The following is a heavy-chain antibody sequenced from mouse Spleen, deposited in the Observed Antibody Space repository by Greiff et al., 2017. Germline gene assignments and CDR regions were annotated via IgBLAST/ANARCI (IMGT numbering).Heavy chain of an antibody. V-gene: IGHV1S29*02. CDR3: ATGVYDGYYFDY. CDR1: GYTFTDYN. Sequence: EVQLQQSGPELVKPGASVKISCKASGYTFTDYNMHWVKQSHGKSLEWIGYIYPYNGGTGYNQKFKSKATLTVDNSSSTAYMELRSLTSEDSAVYYCATGVYDGYYFDYWGQGTTLTVSS. D-gene: IGHD2-3*01. J-gene: IGHJ2*01. CDR2: IYPYNGGT.